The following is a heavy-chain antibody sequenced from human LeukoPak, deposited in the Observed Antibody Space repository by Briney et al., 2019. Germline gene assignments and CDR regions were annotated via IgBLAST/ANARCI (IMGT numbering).Heavy chain of an antibody. CDR2: IYYSGST. J-gene: IGHJ4*02. CDR3: ARHTWRVPFGY. Sequence: SETLSLTCTVSGGSLTSYYWSWIRQPPGQGLEWIGYIYYSGSTTYNPSLKSRVTISVDTSKNQFSLKLSSVAAADKGVYYCARHTWRVPFGYWGQGTLVTVSS. D-gene: IGHD6-19*01. CDR1: GGSLTSYY. V-gene: IGHV4-59*08.